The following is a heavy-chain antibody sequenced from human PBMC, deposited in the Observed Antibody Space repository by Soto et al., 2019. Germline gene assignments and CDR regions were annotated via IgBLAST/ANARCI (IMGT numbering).Heavy chain of an antibody. CDR2: IYYTGST. CDR1: GGSISSYY. CDR3: ASRKSSPYFDY. V-gene: IGHV4-59*08. D-gene: IGHD3-10*01. Sequence: SETLSLTCTVSGGSISSYYWSWIRQPPGKGLEWIAYIYYTGSTNYNPSLKSRVTISVDTSKNQFSLKLSSVTAADTAVYYCASRKSSPYFDYWGQGTLVTVSS. J-gene: IGHJ4*02.